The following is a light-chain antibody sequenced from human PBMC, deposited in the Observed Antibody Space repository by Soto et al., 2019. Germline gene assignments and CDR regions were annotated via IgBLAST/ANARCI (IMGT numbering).Light chain of an antibody. Sequence: QSVLTQPPSVSGAPGQRVTLSCTGSSSNIGAGYDVHWYQQLPGTAPKLLIYGNSNRPSGVPDRFSGSKSDTSASLAITGLQAEDEADYYCQSYDSSLSGNYVFGTGTKVTVL. CDR2: GNS. V-gene: IGLV1-40*01. J-gene: IGLJ1*01. CDR3: QSYDSSLSGNYV. CDR1: SSNIGAGYD.